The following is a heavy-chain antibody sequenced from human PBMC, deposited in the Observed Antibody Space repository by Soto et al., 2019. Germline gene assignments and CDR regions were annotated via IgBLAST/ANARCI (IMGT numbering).Heavy chain of an antibody. CDR1: GFTFSSYA. CDR2: ITSDGSSK. J-gene: IGHJ4*02. D-gene: IGHD6-13*01. CDR3: AKDGASAGTFDY. Sequence: QVQLVESGGGVVHPGRSLRLSCAASGFTFSSYAMQWVRQAPGKGLGWVAVITSDGSSKFYADSVKGRFTVSRDNSKSTVYLQMSSLKSEDTAVYFCAKDGASAGTFDYWGQGTLVIVSS. V-gene: IGHV3-30-3*01.